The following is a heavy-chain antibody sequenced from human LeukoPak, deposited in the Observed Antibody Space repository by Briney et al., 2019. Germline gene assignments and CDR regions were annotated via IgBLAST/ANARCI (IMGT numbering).Heavy chain of an antibody. CDR2: ISSSSSYI. J-gene: IGHJ4*02. V-gene: IGHV3-21*01. CDR3: ARDQAVRYCSGGSCYTTYYFDY. D-gene: IGHD2-15*01. CDR1: GFTFSSYS. Sequence: GGSLRLSCAASGFTFSSYSMNWVRQAPGKGLEWVSSISSSSSYIYYADSVKGRFTISRDNAKNSLYLQMNSLRAEDTAVYYCARDQAVRYCSGGSCYTTYYFDYWGQGTLVTASS.